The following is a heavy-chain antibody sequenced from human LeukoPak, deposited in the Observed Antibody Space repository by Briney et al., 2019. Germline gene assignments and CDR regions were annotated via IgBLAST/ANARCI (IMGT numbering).Heavy chain of an antibody. CDR1: GVSISNGDHY. Sequence: SETLSLTCTVSGVSISNGDHYWSWIRQHPGKGLEWIGHIYYSGSTYYNPSLKSRGIISVETSKNQFSLKLSSVTAADTAVYYCARDQAATRWFDPWGQGTLVTVSS. CDR3: ARDQAATRWFDP. V-gene: IGHV4-31*03. J-gene: IGHJ5*02. CDR2: IYYSGST. D-gene: IGHD2-15*01.